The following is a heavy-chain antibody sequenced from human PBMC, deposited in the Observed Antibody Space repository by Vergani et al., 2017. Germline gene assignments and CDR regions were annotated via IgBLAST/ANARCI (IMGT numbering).Heavy chain of an antibody. CDR2: IKQDGSEK. D-gene: IGHD2-21*02. Sequence: EVQLVESGGGLVQPGGSLRLSCAASGFMFSNYWMNWVRQAPGKGLEWVANIKQDGSEKYYVDSVRGRFTISRDNAKNSLYLQMNSLRAEDTAVYHCAGPSAPGDCDALDIWGQGTMVTVSS. V-gene: IGHV3-7*01. CDR1: GFMFSNYW. J-gene: IGHJ3*02. CDR3: AGPSAPGDCDALDI.